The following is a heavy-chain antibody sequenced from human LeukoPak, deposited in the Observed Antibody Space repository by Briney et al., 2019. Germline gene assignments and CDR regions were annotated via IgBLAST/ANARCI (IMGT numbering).Heavy chain of an antibody. CDR2: IWYDGSNK. V-gene: IGHV3-33*01. CDR1: GFTFSSYG. D-gene: IGHD2-15*01. J-gene: IGHJ4*02. Sequence: PGGSLRLSCAASGFTFSSYGMHWVRQAPGKGLEWVAVIWYDGSNKYYADSVKGRFTISRDNSKNTLYLQMNSLRAEDTAVYYCATPLVAAYRTSSDYWGQGTLVTVSS. CDR3: ATPLVAAYRTSSDY.